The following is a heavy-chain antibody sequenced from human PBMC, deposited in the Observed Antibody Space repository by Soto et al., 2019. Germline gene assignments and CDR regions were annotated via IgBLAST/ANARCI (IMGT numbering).Heavy chain of an antibody. J-gene: IGHJ4*02. Sequence: PGGSLRLSCAASGFTFSSYWMSWVRQAPGKGLEWVANIKQDGSEKYYVDSVKGRFTISRDNAKNSLYLQMNSLRAEDTAVYYCATRRQRPANYYFDYWGQGSLVTVSS. CDR3: ATRRQRPANYYFDY. V-gene: IGHV3-7*03. CDR1: GFTFSSYW. D-gene: IGHD6-25*01. CDR2: IKQDGSEK.